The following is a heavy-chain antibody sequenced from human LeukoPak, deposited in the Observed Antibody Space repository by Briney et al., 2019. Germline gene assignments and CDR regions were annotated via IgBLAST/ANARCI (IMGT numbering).Heavy chain of an antibody. CDR1: GGSISRSY. CDR2: IYGSGTI. V-gene: IGHV4-4*07. D-gene: IGHD1-26*01. CDR3: ARLLDLGTTSGSFDY. J-gene: IGHJ4*02. Sequence: PSETLSLTCTVSGGSISRSYWSWMRQPAGKGPEWIGRIYGSGTITYNPSLESRVTMSVDTSKNQFSLKLSSVTAADTAMYYCARLLDLGTTSGSFDYWGQGALVTVSS.